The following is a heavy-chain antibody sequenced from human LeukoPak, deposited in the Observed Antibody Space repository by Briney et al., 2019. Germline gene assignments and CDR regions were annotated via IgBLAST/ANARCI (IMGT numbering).Heavy chain of an antibody. Sequence: GGSLRLSCAASGFTFSHYGMHWVRQTPGAGLEWVAVIWSDGSDKYYAKSVRGRFTISRDNSKTSLFLQINSLRAEDTAVYYCAKDAQRGFDYSNSLQNWGQGILVTVSS. D-gene: IGHD4-11*01. CDR2: IWSDGSDK. V-gene: IGHV3-33*06. CDR3: AKDAQRGFDYSNSLQN. CDR1: GFTFSHYG. J-gene: IGHJ1*01.